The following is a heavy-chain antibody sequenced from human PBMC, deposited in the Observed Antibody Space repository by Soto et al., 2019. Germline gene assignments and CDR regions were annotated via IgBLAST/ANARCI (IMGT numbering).Heavy chain of an antibody. CDR1: GGSISSYY. CDR3: ARTASYYDFCSGYNNWFDP. V-gene: IGHV4-4*07. Sequence: QVQLQESGPGLVKPSETLSLTCTVSGGSISSYYWSWIRQPAGKGLEWIGRIYTSGSTNYNPSLKSRVTLSVDTSKNQFSLKLSSVTAADTAVYYCARTASYYDFCSGYNNWFDPWGQGTLVTVSS. J-gene: IGHJ5*02. CDR2: IYTSGST. D-gene: IGHD3-3*01.